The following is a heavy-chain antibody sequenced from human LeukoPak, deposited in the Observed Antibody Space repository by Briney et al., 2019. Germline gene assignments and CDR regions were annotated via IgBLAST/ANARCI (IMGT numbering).Heavy chain of an antibody. D-gene: IGHD3-3*01. J-gene: IGHJ4*02. Sequence: GGSLRLSCAASGFTFDDYAMHWVRQAPGKGLEWVSLISGDGGSTYYADSVKGRFTISRDNSKNSLYLQMNSLRTEDTALYYCAMITIFGVSSRDFDYWGQGTLVTVSS. CDR1: GFTFDDYA. V-gene: IGHV3-43*02. CDR2: ISGDGGST. CDR3: AMITIFGVSSRDFDY.